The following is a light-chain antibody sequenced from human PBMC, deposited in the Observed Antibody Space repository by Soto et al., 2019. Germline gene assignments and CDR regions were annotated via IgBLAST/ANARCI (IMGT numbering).Light chain of an antibody. CDR2: EVS. CDR3: SSYAGRNNVV. CDR1: SSDIGTYKY. V-gene: IGLV2-8*01. Sequence: QSALTQPPSASGSLGQSVTISCTGTSSDIGTYKYVSWYQHHPGKAPKLMIYEVSKRPSGVPDRFSGSKSGNTASLTVSGLLTEDEADYYCSSYAGRNNVVFGGGTKLTVL. J-gene: IGLJ2*01.